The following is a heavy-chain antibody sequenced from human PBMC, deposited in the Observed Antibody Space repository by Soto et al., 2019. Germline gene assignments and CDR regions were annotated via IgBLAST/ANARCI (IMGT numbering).Heavy chain of an antibody. CDR2: IIPILGIA. D-gene: IGHD3-22*01. J-gene: IGHJ5*02. Sequence: SVKVSCKASGGTFSSYTISWVRQAPGQGLEWMGRIIPILGIANYAQKFQGRVTITADKSTSTAYMELSSLRSEDTAVYYCARAGDYYDRSGCYSPNWFDPWG. CDR1: GGTFSSYT. CDR3: ARAGDYYDRSGCYSPNWFDP. V-gene: IGHV1-69*02.